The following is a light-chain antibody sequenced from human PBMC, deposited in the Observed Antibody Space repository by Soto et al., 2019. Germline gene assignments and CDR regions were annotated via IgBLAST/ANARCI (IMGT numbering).Light chain of an antibody. CDR3: QKYKAYSYT. Sequence: DIEMTQSPSTLSASVGDRVNITCRAAQSLNIWLAWYQQKPGKAPKLLISKASSLESGVPSRFSGSGSGTEFSLTISSLQPDDFATYYCQKYKAYSYTCGQGTQREIK. J-gene: IGKJ2*01. CDR2: KAS. CDR1: QSLNIW. V-gene: IGKV1-5*03.